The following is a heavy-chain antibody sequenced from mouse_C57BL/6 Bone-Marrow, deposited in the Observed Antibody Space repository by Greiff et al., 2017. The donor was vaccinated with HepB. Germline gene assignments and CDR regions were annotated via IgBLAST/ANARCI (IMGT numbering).Heavy chain of an antibody. D-gene: IGHD2-4*01. CDR2: LYWDDDK. Sequence: QVTLKESGPGILQSSQTLSLTCSFSGFSLSTSGMGVSWIRQPSGKGLEWLAHLYWDDDKRYNPSLKSRLTISKDTSRNQVFLKITSVDTADTATYYCARSGRYDYDGAWFAYWGQGTLVTVSA. J-gene: IGHJ3*01. V-gene: IGHV8-12*01. CDR3: ARSGRYDYDGAWFAY. CDR1: GFSLSTSGMG.